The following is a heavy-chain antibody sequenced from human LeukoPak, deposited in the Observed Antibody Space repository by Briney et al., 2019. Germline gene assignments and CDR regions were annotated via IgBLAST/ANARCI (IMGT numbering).Heavy chain of an antibody. V-gene: IGHV4-39*07. J-gene: IGHJ4*02. CDR3: AREYNRID. Sequence: SETLSLTCSLSGGSISSTSYYWVCIRQPPGKGLEWIGSIYYSGSTYYNPSLKSRVTISVDTSKNQFSLKLSSVTAADTAVYYCAREYNRIDWGQGTLVTVSS. D-gene: IGHD5-24*01. CDR1: GGSISSTSYY. CDR2: IYYSGST.